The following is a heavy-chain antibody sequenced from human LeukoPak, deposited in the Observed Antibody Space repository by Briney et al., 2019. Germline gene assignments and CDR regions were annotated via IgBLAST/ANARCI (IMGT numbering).Heavy chain of an antibody. V-gene: IGHV3-21*01. CDR3: ARWELIDY. CDR1: GFTFSSYG. D-gene: IGHD1-26*01. Sequence: PGGSLRLSCAASGFTFSSYGMNWVRQAPGKGLEWVSSISHSSTYIYYADSVKGRFTISRDNAKNSLYLQMNSLRAEDTAVYYCARWELIDYWGQGTLVTVSS. J-gene: IGHJ4*02. CDR2: ISHSSTYI.